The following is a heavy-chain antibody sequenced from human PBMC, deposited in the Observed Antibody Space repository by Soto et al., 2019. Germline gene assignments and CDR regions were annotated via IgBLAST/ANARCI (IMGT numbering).Heavy chain of an antibody. CDR2: IYPGDSDA. Sequence: GESLKISCKGSGYSFSAHWVGWVRQMPGKGLEWMGIIYPGDSDARYSPSFKGQVTISVDESTTTAFLQWSSLKASDTAMYFCARSQFDYVWGTSGYFDSWGQGTLVTVSS. CDR1: GYSFSAHW. V-gene: IGHV5-51*01. CDR3: ARSQFDYVWGTSGYFDS. J-gene: IGHJ4*02. D-gene: IGHD3-16*01.